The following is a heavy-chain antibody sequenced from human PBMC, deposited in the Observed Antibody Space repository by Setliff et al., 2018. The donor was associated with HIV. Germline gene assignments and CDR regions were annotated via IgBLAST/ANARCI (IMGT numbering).Heavy chain of an antibody. CDR3: AREGHVATPGSSEFDP. J-gene: IGHJ5*02. V-gene: IGHV1-46*01. Sequence: ASVKVSCKASGYTFTYRYLHWVRQAPGQGLEWMGIINPRGGKANYAQRFQGRLTVTTDTSTSTVYMELRLLTSDDTAIYYCAREGHVATPGSSEFDPWGQGTLVTVSS. D-gene: IGHD2-15*01. CDR1: GYTFTYRY. CDR2: INPRGGKA.